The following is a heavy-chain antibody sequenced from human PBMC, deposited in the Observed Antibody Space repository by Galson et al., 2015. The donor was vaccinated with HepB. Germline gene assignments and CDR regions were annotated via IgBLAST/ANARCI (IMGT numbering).Heavy chain of an antibody. CDR3: AKGFGNYDDVWGSFGYYYGLDV. J-gene: IGHJ6*02. CDR1: GFTFSNYV. Sequence: SLRLSCAASGFTFSNYVMTWVRQAPGKGLEWVSGISGSGGSSYHADSVKGRFTISRDNSKNTLYLQMNSLRAEDTAVYYCAKGFGNYDDVWGSFGYYYGLDVWGQGTTVTVSS. V-gene: IGHV3-23*01. D-gene: IGHD3-16*01. CDR2: ISGSGGSS.